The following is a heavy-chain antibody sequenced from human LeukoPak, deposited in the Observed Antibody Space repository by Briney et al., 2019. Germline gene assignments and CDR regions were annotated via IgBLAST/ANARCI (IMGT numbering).Heavy chain of an antibody. Sequence: SVKVSCKASGGTFSSYTINWVRQAPGQGLEWMGGIIALFGTANYAEKFQGRVTISADESTSTAYMELSSLGSEDTAMYYCARTPSGYDEGGSNYWGQGTLVTVSS. V-gene: IGHV1-69*13. D-gene: IGHD5-12*01. CDR1: GGTFSSYT. CDR3: ARTPSGYDEGGSNY. J-gene: IGHJ4*02. CDR2: IIALFGTA.